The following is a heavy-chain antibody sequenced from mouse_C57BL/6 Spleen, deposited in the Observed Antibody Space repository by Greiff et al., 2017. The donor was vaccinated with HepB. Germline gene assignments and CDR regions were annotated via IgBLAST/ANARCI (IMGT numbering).Heavy chain of an antibody. Sequence: VQLQQSGAELVKPGASVKMSCKASGYTFTSYWITWVKQRPGQGLEWIGDIYPGSGSTNYNEKFKSKATLTVDTSSSTAYMQLSSLTSEDSAVYYCARKLGWDAMDYWGQGTSVTVSS. CDR1: GYTFTSYW. J-gene: IGHJ4*01. CDR3: ARKLGWDAMDY. D-gene: IGHD4-1*01. V-gene: IGHV1-55*01. CDR2: IYPGSGST.